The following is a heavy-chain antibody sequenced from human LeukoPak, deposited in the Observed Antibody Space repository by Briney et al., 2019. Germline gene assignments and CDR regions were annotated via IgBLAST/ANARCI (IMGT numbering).Heavy chain of an antibody. CDR1: GFTFSDYY. Sequence: PGGSLRLSCAASGFTFSDYYMSWIRQAPGKGLEWVSYISSSSSYTNYADSVKGRFTISRDNAKNSLYLQMNSLRAEDTAVYHCARDRGSGWYLYYFDYWGQGTLVTVSS. CDR3: ARDRGSGWYLYYFDY. D-gene: IGHD6-19*01. CDR2: ISSSSSYT. V-gene: IGHV3-11*06. J-gene: IGHJ4*02.